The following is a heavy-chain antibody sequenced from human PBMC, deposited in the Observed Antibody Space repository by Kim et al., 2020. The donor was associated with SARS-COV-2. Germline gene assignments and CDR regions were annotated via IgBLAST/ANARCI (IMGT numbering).Heavy chain of an antibody. J-gene: IGHJ4*02. Sequence: YKPSLKSRVTISVDTSKNQFSLKRSSVTAADTAVYYWARGQDIAAARIDYWGQGTLVTVSS. D-gene: IGHD6-13*01. CDR3: ARGQDIAAARIDY. V-gene: IGHV4-31*02.